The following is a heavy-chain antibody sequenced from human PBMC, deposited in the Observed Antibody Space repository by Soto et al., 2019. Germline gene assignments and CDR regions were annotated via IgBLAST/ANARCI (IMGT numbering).Heavy chain of an antibody. J-gene: IGHJ5*02. Sequence: ASVKVSCKASGYTFTSHDISWVRQAPGQGLEWMGWISAYNGKTNYAQKLQGRVTMTTDTSTSTAYMELRSLKSDDTAVYYCARDVITMTVVIIHKWFDPWGQGTLVTVSS. CDR3: ARDVITMTVVIIHKWFDP. D-gene: IGHD3-22*01. CDR1: GYTFTSHD. CDR2: ISAYNGKT. V-gene: IGHV1-18*01.